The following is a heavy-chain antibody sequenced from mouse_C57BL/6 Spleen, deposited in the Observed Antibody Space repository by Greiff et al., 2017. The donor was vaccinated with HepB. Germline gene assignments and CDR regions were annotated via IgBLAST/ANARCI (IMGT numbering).Heavy chain of an antibody. J-gene: IGHJ4*01. CDR2: IYPRSGNT. Sequence: VKQRTGQGLEWIGEIYPRSGNTYYNEKFKGKATLTADKSSSTAYMELRSLTSEDSAVYFCARSYYYAMDYWGQGTSVTVSS. V-gene: IGHV1-81*01. D-gene: IGHD2-10*01. CDR3: ARSYYYAMDY.